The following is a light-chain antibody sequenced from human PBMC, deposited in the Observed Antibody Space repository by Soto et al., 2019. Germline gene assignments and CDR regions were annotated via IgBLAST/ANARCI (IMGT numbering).Light chain of an antibody. V-gene: IGKV1-39*01. J-gene: IGKJ5*01. Sequence: DIQMPQSPSSLSASAGARVTITCRASQSISSYLNWYQQKPGKAPKLLIYAASSLQSGVPSRFSGSGAGTDFALTISSLQPEDFATYDCQQSYSTPPITFGQGTRVEIK. CDR1: QSISSY. CDR3: QQSYSTPPIT. CDR2: AAS.